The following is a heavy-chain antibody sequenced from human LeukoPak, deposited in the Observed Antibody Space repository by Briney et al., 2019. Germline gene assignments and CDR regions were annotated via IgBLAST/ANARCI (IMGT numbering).Heavy chain of an antibody. CDR2: ISSSSSYI. Sequence: GGSLRLSCAASGFTFSSYSMNWVRQAPGKGLEWVSSISSSSSYIYYADSVKGRFTISRDNAKNSLYLQMNSLRAEDTAVYYCAPGQQLVGGGLDYWGQGTLATVSS. CDR3: APGQQLVGGGLDY. J-gene: IGHJ4*02. D-gene: IGHD6-13*01. CDR1: GFTFSSYS. V-gene: IGHV3-21*01.